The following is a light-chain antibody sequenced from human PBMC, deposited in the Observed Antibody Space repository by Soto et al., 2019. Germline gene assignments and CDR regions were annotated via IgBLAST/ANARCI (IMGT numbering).Light chain of an antibody. CDR2: AND. CDR3: AAWDDSLGGSWV. Sequence: QSVLTQPPSASGTPGQRVIISCSGRSSNIGSNYVYWFQHLSGTAPKLLIYANDQRPSGVPDRFSGSKSGTSASLAISGLRSEDEADYYCAAWDDSLGGSWVFGGGTKLTVL. V-gene: IGLV1-47*02. J-gene: IGLJ3*02. CDR1: SSNIGSNY.